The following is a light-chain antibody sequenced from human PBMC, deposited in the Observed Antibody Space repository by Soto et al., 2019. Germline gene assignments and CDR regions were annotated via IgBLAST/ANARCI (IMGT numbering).Light chain of an antibody. CDR3: MQALQGPPT. V-gene: IGKV2-28*01. CDR1: HSLLGSNGYNY. CDR2: LAS. J-gene: IGKJ1*01. Sequence: EIVMTQTPLSLPVTPGESASISCRSSHSLLGSNGYNYLDWYVQKPGQSPQLLISLASNRASGVPDRFSGSGSGTDFTLKISRVEAEDVGVYHCMQALQGPPTFGQGTKVDI.